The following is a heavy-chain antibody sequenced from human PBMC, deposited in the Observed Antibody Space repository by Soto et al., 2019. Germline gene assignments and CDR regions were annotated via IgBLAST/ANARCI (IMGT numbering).Heavy chain of an antibody. CDR2: INPCNGNT. D-gene: IGHD4-17*01. CDR3: ARGASSVTTFYFDL. Sequence: QVQVVQSGAEVKKPGASVKVSCKASGYTFTSYAMHWVRQAPGQRHEWMGWINPCNGNTKNSQTFQSRVTITRDTFASTAYMELSSLRSEYTAVYYCARGASSVTTFYFDLWGRGTLVTVSS. J-gene: IGHJ2*01. V-gene: IGHV1-3*01. CDR1: GYTFTSYA.